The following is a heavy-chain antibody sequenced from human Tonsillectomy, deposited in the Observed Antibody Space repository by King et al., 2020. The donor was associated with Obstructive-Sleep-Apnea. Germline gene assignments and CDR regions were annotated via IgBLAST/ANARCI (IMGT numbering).Heavy chain of an antibody. CDR2: ISTSSTYI. Sequence: QLVQSGGGLVKPGGSLRLSCAASGFTFNNYNMNWVRQAPGKGLEWVSFISTSSTYIYYADSLKGRFTISRDNAKNSLYLKMNSLRADDTAVYYCARSWGGIDAFDIWGQGTMVTVSS. CDR1: GFTFNNYN. D-gene: IGHD1-26*01. V-gene: IGHV3-21*01. J-gene: IGHJ3*02. CDR3: ARSWGGIDAFDI.